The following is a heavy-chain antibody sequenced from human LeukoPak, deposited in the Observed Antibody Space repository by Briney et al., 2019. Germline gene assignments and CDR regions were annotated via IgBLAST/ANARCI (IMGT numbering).Heavy chain of an antibody. D-gene: IGHD1-26*01. V-gene: IGHV3-64*01. CDR1: GFSFDKFG. Sequence: QPGGSLRLSCVASGFSFDKFGMHWVRQAPGKGLEYVSSVSADESGKYYTKSVRGRFSISRNNSKNTMYLRLGNLRPDDMGIYYCASLDRSEIPWGPGTLVTVSS. CDR3: ASLDRSEIP. J-gene: IGHJ5*02. CDR2: VSADESGK.